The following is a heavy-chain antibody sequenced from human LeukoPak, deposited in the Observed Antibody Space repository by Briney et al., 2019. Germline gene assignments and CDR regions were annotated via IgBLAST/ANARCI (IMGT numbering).Heavy chain of an antibody. CDR2: ISAYNGNT. D-gene: IGHD2-15*01. V-gene: IGHV1-18*01. CDR3: ARDRVVVVAATLVGWFDP. CDR1: GYTFTSYG. Sequence: GASVKVSCKASGYTFTSYGISWVRQAPGQGLEWMGWISAYNGNTNYAQKLQGRVTMTTDTSTSTAYMELRSLRSDDTAVYYCARDRVVVVAATLVGWFDPWGQGTLVTVSS. J-gene: IGHJ5*02.